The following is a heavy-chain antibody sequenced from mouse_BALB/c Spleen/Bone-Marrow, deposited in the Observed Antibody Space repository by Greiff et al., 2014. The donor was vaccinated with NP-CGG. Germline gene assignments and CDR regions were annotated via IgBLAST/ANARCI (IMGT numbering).Heavy chain of an antibody. J-gene: IGHJ4*01. CDR1: GISITTGNYR. Sequence: EVNLVESGPGLVKPSQTVSLTCTVTGISITTGNYRWSWIRQFPGNKLEWIGYIYYSGTITYNPSLTSRTTITRDTSKNQFFLEMSSLTAEDTATYYCARDGGLRGYAMDYWGQGTSVTVSS. CDR2: IYYSGTI. CDR3: ARDGGLRGYAMDY. V-gene: IGHV3-5*02. D-gene: IGHD2-4*01.